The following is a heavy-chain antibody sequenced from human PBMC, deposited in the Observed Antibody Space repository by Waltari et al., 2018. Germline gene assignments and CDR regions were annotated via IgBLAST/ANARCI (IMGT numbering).Heavy chain of an antibody. V-gene: IGHV4-30-2*01. CDR3: ARVNSNNYYYYGRDV. CDR2: IYHSWRT. CDR1: GGSIRSGGYY. J-gene: IGHJ6*02. D-gene: IGHD4-4*01. Sequence: QVQLQESGPGLVKPSQTLSLPCHVSGGSIRSGGYYWSWIRPHPGKGLEWSGYIYHSWRTYYNPSLKSRVTISVDRSKTQFSLKLSSVTAADTAVYDCARVNSNNYYYYGRDVWGQGTTVTVSS.